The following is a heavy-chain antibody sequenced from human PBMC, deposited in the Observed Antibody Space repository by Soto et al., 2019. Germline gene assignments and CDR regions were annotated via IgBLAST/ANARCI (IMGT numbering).Heavy chain of an antibody. D-gene: IGHD1-1*01. J-gene: IGHJ4*02. V-gene: IGHV3-74*01. CDR3: AREIVTTGEYDFDS. Sequence: EVQLVESGGGLVQPGGSLRLSCAASGFTFRNYWMHWVRQAPGKGLVWVSRINRDGSSTSYADSVKGRVTISRDTAKNTLYLQMNSLRAEDTAVYYCAREIVTTGEYDFDSWGQGTLVTVSS. CDR1: GFTFRNYW. CDR2: INRDGSST.